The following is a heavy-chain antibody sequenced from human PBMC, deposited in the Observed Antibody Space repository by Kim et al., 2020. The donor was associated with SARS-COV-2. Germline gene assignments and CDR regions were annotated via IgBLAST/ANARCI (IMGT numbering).Heavy chain of an antibody. V-gene: IGHV3-48*03. J-gene: IGHJ4*02. CDR3: ARGDTRGWYYFDD. Sequence: YYAGSVKGRFTISRDNAKNSLYLQMSSLRAEDTAVYYCARGDTRGWYYFDDWGRGALVTVSS. D-gene: IGHD6-19*01.